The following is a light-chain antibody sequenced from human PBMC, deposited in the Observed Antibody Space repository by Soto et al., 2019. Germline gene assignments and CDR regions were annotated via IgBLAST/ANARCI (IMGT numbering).Light chain of an antibody. J-gene: IGLJ2*01. CDR1: NIGSKR. CDR3: QVWAGSSDHVV. V-gene: IGLV3-21*04. Sequence: SYELTQPPSVSVAPGKTARITCGGNNIGSKRVHWYQQKPGQAPVVVISYDSDRPSGIPEGFSGSNSGNTATLTISRVEAGDEADYYCQVWAGSSDHVVFGGGTKLTVL. CDR2: YDS.